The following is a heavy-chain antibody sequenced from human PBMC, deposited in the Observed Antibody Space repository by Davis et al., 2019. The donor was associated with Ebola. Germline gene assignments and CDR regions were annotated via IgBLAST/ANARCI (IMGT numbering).Heavy chain of an antibody. CDR1: DYSITRSDW. J-gene: IGHJ5*02. D-gene: IGHD2-2*01. Sequence: SETLSLTCTVSDYSITRSDWWGWIRQSPGKGLEWIGYIRYRGNTKDNPSLQSRVTMSVDTSKNQFSLNLKSVTAFDSAIYYCARAVGPCSTSSCLTWFGPWGQGIVVTVSS. CDR2: IRYRGNT. CDR3: ARAVGPCSTSSCLTWFGP. V-gene: IGHV4-28*06.